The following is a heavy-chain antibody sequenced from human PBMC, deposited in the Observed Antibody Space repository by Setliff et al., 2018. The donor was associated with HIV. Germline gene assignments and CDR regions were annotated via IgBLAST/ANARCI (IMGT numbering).Heavy chain of an antibody. CDR2: VCQRGGI. J-gene: IGHJ5*02. Sequence: PSETLSLTCAVPGNSINTPHCWSWVRQSLEKGLAWIAEVCQRGGINYNPFLWSRASISMDKPRNYFSLEMASMTAADTAVYFCVRNREWALGTWGQGLLVTVS. V-gene: IGHV4-4*02. D-gene: IGHD1-26*01. CDR3: VRNREWALGT. CDR1: GNSINTPHC.